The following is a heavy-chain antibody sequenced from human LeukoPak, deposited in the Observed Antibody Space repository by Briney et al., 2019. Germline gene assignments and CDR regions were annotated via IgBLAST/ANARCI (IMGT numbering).Heavy chain of an antibody. CDR3: AIDAPLDYYGSGSYYYFDY. J-gene: IGHJ4*02. CDR2: ISGSGGST. D-gene: IGHD3-10*01. CDR1: GFTFSSYA. Sequence: GGSLRLSCAASGFTFSSYAMSWVRQAPGRGLEWVSAISGSGGSTYYADSVKGRFTISRDNSKNTLYLQMSSLRAEDTAVYYCAIDAPLDYYGSGSYYYFDYWGQGTLVTVSS. V-gene: IGHV3-23*01.